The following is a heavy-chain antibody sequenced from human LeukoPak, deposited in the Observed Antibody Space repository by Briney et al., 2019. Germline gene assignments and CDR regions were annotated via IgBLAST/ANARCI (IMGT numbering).Heavy chain of an antibody. CDR3: ARFPRWLNYYMDV. CDR2: ISSSSSYI. CDR1: GFTFSSYS. V-gene: IGHV3-21*01. J-gene: IGHJ6*03. D-gene: IGHD5-24*01. Sequence: GGSLRLSCAASGFTFSSYSMNWVRQAPGKGLEWVSSISSSSSYIYYADSVKGRFTISRDNAKNSLYLQMNSLRAEDTAVYYCARFPRWLNYYMDVWGKGTTVTVSS.